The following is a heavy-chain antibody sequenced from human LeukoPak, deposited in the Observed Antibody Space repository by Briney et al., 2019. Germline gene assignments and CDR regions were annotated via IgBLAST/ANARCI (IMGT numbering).Heavy chain of an antibody. D-gene: IGHD1-1*01. J-gene: IGHJ5*02. CDR1: GGSVSSGSYY. V-gene: IGHV4-61*01. Sequence: PSETLSLTCTVSGGSVSSGSYYWSWIRQPPGKGLEWIGYIYCSGSTNYNPSLKSRVTISVDTSKNQFSLKLSSVTAADTAVYYCAREIRSRGTGWFDPWGQGTLVTVSS. CDR3: AREIRSRGTGWFDP. CDR2: IYCSGST.